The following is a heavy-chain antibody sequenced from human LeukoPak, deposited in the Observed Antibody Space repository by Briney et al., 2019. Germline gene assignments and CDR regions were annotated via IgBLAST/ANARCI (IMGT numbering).Heavy chain of an antibody. CDR1: GYTFTSYD. V-gene: IGHV1-8*01. J-gene: IGHJ4*02. CDR3: ARALSLYYDIVQ. D-gene: IGHD3-9*01. CDR2: MNPNSGNT. Sequence: ASVKVSCKASGYTFTSYDINWVRQATGQGLEWMGWMNPNSGNTCYAQKFQGRVTMTRNTPISTAYMELSSLRSEDTAVYYCARALSLYYDIVQWGQGTLVTVSS.